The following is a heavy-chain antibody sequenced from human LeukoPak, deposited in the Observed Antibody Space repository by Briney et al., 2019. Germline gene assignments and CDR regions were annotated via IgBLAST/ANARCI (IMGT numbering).Heavy chain of an antibody. D-gene: IGHD6-19*01. V-gene: IGHV3-53*01. CDR2: ICGGGST. Sequence: GGSLILSCAASGVTVSNNFMSWVRQAPGKGLEWVSVICGGGSTYYADSVKGRFTISRDTSKNTLYLQMNSLRAEDTAVYYCASWPGGWYGEDSWGQGTLVTVSS. J-gene: IGHJ4*02. CDR3: ASWPGGWYGEDS. CDR1: GVTVSNNF.